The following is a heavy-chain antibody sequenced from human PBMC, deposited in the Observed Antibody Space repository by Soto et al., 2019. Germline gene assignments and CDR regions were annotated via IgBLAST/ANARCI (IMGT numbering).Heavy chain of an antibody. Sequence: QVQLVQSGAEVRKPGASVKVSCKGSGYTFSSHDINWVRQASGQGLEWMGWVNPQSGNTGYAKKFQGRVTMTRDFFKDTAYMELRSLTSEDTAVYYCARRARVGRQLWLPFDYWAQGTLVTVSS. V-gene: IGHV1-8*01. CDR1: GYTFSSHD. CDR3: ARRARVGRQLWLPFDY. J-gene: IGHJ4*02. CDR2: VNPQSGNT. D-gene: IGHD5-18*01.